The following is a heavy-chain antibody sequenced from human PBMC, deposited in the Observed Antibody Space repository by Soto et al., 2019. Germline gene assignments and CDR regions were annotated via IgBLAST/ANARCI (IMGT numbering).Heavy chain of an antibody. D-gene: IGHD2-15*01. CDR2: RYYSESA. CDR3: ARTKCSGGSCYSWSLDY. J-gene: IGHJ4*02. CDR1: GGSITTGGYY. V-gene: IGHV4-31*03. Sequence: SETLSLTCTVSGGSITTGGYYWSWIRQLPGKGLEWIGHRYYSESAYYNPSLKSRVSISLDTSKNQFSLKLSFVTAADTAMYYCARTKCSGGSCYSWSLDYWGQGTPVTVSS.